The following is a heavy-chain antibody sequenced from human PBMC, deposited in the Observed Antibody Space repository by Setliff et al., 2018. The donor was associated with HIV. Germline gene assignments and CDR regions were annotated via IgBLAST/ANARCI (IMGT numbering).Heavy chain of an antibody. CDR2: IYASGNT. CDR1: GGFINSANYY. Sequence: PSETLSLTCTVSGGFINSANYYWSWIRLPAGKGLEWVGRIYASGNTNYNPSLQSRVTILIDPSKNQFSLRLSSVTAADTAIYYCVGIYADYSYDLDVWGKGTTVTVSS. D-gene: IGHD4-17*01. V-gene: IGHV4-61*02. CDR3: VGIYADYSYDLDV. J-gene: IGHJ6*03.